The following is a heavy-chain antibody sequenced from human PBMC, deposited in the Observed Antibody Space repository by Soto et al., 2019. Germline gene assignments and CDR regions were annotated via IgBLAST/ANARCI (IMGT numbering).Heavy chain of an antibody. D-gene: IGHD2-2*01. CDR3: ATQLTVPAARASYYYYYGMDV. J-gene: IGHJ6*02. CDR2: INPNSGGT. V-gene: IGHV1-2*04. CDR1: GYTFTGYY. Sequence: ASVKVSCKASGYTFTGYYMHWVRQAPGQGLEWMGWINPNSGGTNYAQKFQGWVTMTRDTSISTAYMELSRLRSDDTAVYYCATQLTVPAARASYYYYYGMDVWGQGTTVTVSS.